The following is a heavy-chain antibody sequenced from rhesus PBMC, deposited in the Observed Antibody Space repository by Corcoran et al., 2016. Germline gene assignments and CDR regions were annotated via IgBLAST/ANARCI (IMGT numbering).Heavy chain of an antibody. CDR2: IDPEDGEA. CDR1: GSTFTDYY. J-gene: IGHJ4*01. Sequence: EVQLVQSGAAVTQPGPSVTIFCMASGSTFTDYYLRCVRQAPGSRLEWMGRIDPEDGEAIHAQKFQDRVTITADTSTDTAYMELTSLRSEDTAVYYCATFIAAGGYYWGQGVLVTVSS. D-gene: IGHD6-25*01. V-gene: IGHV1-111*02. CDR3: ATFIAAGGYY.